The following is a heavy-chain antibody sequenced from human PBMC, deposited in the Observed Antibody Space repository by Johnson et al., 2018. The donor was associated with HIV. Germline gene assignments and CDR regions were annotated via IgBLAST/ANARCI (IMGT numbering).Heavy chain of an antibody. V-gene: IGHV3-74*01. CDR2: TNSDGSST. D-gene: IGHD2-21*01. CDR3: AKSIVVVIAGNNDDAFDV. CDR1: GLIFSRSW. Sequence: VQLVESGGGLVQPGGSLRLSCAASGLIFSRSWMHWVRQAPGKGLVWVSRTNSDGSSTNYADSVKGRFTISRDNAKKTLYRQMKSLRAADTAVYYCAKSIVVVIAGNNDDAFDVWGQGTVVTVSS. J-gene: IGHJ3*01.